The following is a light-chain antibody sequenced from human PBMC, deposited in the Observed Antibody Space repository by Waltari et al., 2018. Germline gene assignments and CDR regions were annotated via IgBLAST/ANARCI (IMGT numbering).Light chain of an antibody. CDR3: QQYGSSVPFP. V-gene: IGKV3-20*01. Sequence: EIVLTQSPGTLSLSPGERATPSCRASQRVSSSYLAWYQQKPGQAPRLLFDGASSRATGIPDRFSGSGSGTDFTLTISRLGVEDVSVYYCQQYGSSVPFPFGPGTTVDLK. CDR2: GAS. CDR1: QRVSSSY. J-gene: IGKJ3*01.